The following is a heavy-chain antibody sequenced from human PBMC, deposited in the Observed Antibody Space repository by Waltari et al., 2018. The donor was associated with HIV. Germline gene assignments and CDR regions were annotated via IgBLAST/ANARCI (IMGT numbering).Heavy chain of an antibody. D-gene: IGHD6-13*01. CDR2: ISGSGGST. V-gene: IGHV3-23*01. Sequence: EVQLLESGGGLVQPGGSLRLSCEACRFTFSRRAWRWVRQATGKGREGVSAISGSGGSTYYADSVKGRFTISRDNSKNTLYLQMNSLRAEDTAVYYCAKETIAAAGTVLDYYYYGMDVWGQGTTVTVSS. J-gene: IGHJ6*02. CDR1: RFTFSRRA. CDR3: AKETIAAAGTVLDYYYYGMDV.